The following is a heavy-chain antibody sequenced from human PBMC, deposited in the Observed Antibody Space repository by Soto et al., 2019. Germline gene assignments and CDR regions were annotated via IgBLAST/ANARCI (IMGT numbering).Heavy chain of an antibody. CDR3: ARGVRRTTGWSPTNWFDP. V-gene: IGHV1-69*13. D-gene: IGHD6-19*01. Sequence: ASVKVSCKASVGTFSSYGISWVRQVPGQGLEWMGGVIPMYGTANHAQKFQGRVTMTADGSTGTAYMELSSLRSEDTAVYFCARGVRRTTGWSPTNWFDPWGQGTLVTVSS. J-gene: IGHJ5*02. CDR2: VIPMYGTA. CDR1: VGTFSSYG.